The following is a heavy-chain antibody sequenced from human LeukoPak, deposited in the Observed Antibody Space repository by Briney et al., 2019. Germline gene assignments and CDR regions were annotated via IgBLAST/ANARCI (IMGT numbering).Heavy chain of an antibody. V-gene: IGHV4-39*07. CDR3: ASELRTGTLGY. CDR1: GCSISSSSCD. Sequence: SETLSLTCTVAGCSISSSSCDWGWLRQRPGKGLEWIGSIYYSGRTYYNPSLKSRVTISVDTSKNQFSLKLSSVTAADTAVYYCASELRTGTLGYWGQGTLVTVSS. D-gene: IGHD1-7*01. J-gene: IGHJ4*02. CDR2: IYYSGRT.